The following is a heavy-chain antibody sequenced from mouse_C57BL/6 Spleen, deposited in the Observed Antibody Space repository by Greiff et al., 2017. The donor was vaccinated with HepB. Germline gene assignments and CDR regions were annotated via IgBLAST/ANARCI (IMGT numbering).Heavy chain of an antibody. CDR2: IDPSDSYT. J-gene: IGHJ2*01. CDR1: GYTFTSYW. V-gene: IGHV1-50*01. CDR3: AREEYDYDY. D-gene: IGHD2-4*01. Sequence: QVQLQQPGAELVRPGSSVKLSCKASGYTFTSYWMDWVKQRPGQGLEWIGEIDPSDSYTNYNQKFKGKATLTVDTSSSTAYMQLSSLTSEDSAVYYCAREEYDYDYWGQGTTLTVSS.